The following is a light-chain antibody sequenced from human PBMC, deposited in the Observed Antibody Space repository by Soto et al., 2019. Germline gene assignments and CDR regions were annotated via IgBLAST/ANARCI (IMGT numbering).Light chain of an antibody. Sequence: QSALTQPASVSGSPGQSITISCTGTSSDVGGYNYVSWYKQHPGKAPKLMIYDVSNRPSEVSNRFSGSKSGNTASLTISELQSEDEADYYCSSYTSSSTLVVFGGGTKPTVL. CDR1: SSDVGGYNY. J-gene: IGLJ2*01. CDR3: SSYTSSSTLVV. CDR2: DVS. V-gene: IGLV2-14*01.